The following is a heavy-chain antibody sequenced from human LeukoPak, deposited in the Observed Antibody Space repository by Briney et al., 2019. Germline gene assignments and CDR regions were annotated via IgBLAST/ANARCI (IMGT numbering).Heavy chain of an antibody. CDR3: ARDVAKEFDY. CDR1: GYIFISYY. CDR2: INPSDGST. J-gene: IGHJ4*02. V-gene: IGHV1-46*01. Sequence: GASVKVSCKASGYIFISYYIHWVRQAPGQGLEWMGVINPSDGSTNYAQKFQGRVTMTRDTSTRTIYMQLSSLGSEDTAVYYCARDVAKEFDYWGQGALVTVSS.